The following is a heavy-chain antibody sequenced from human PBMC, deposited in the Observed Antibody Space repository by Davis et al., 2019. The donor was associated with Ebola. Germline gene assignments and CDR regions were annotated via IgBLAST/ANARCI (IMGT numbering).Heavy chain of an antibody. J-gene: IGHJ3*02. Sequence: PGGSLRLSCSASGFILSNSAMHWVRQAPGKGLEYVSGLNDHGDRTHYGHSVKGRFTISRDISKNTVYVQMSSLRPEDTALYYCVKDRSGSYAFDNWGRGTMVTVSS. CDR1: GFILSNSA. CDR2: LNDHGDRT. D-gene: IGHD3-10*01. CDR3: VKDRSGSYAFDN. V-gene: IGHV3-64D*08.